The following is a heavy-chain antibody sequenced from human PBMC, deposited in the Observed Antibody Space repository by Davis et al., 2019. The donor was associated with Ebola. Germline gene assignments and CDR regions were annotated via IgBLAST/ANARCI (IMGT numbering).Heavy chain of an antibody. CDR2: INHSGST. V-gene: IGHV4-34*01. D-gene: IGHD2-8*01. CDR3: ARDAGVGGMDV. CDR1: GGSFSGYY. J-gene: IGHJ6*02. Sequence: PSETLSLTCAAYGGSFSGYYWSWIRQPPGKGLEWIGEINHSGSTNYNPSLKSRVTISVDTSKNQFSLKLSSVTAADTAVYYCARDAGVGGMDVWGQGTTVTVSS.